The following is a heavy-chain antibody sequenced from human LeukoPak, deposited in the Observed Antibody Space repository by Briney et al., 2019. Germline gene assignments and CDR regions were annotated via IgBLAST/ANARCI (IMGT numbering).Heavy chain of an antibody. Sequence: GESLKISCKGSGYSFTGYWIGWVRQMPGKGLEWMGIIYPGDSDTRYSPSFQGQVTISADKSISTAYLQWSSLKASDTAMYYCARRRGIAARAFDIWGQGTMVTVSS. CDR3: ARRRGIAARAFDI. D-gene: IGHD6-6*01. CDR2: IYPGDSDT. CDR1: GYSFTGYW. V-gene: IGHV5-51*01. J-gene: IGHJ3*02.